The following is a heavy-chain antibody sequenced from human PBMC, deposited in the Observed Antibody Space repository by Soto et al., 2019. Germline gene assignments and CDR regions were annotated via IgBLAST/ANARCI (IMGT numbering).Heavy chain of an antibody. D-gene: IGHD5-18*01. CDR2: ISAYNGYT. J-gene: IGHJ4*02. Sequence: ASVKVSCKASGYTFSSYGITWVRQAPGQGLEWMGWISAYNGYTRYAQRLQGRVTMTTDTSTSTGYMELRSLRSDDTAVYYCAKDGDSYGYLPPPTFDYWGQGTLVTVSS. V-gene: IGHV1-18*04. CDR3: AKDGDSYGYLPPPTFDY. CDR1: GYTFSSYG.